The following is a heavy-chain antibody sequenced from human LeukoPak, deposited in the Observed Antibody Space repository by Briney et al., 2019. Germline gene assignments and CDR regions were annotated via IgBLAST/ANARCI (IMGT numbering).Heavy chain of an antibody. D-gene: IGHD3-10*01. CDR3: ARHKGITMVRGVIRYFDY. V-gene: IGHV4-34*01. Sequence: TSETLSLTCAVYGGSFSSYYWTWIRQPPGKGLEWIGEINHSGSTNYNPSLKSRVTISVDTSKNQFSLKLSSVTAADTAVYYCARHKGITMVRGVIRYFDYWGQGTLVTVSS. CDR1: GGSFSSYY. CDR2: INHSGST. J-gene: IGHJ4*02.